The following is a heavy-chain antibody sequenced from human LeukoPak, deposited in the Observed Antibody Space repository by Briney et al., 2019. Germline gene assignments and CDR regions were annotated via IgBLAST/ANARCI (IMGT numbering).Heavy chain of an antibody. V-gene: IGHV1-69*13. J-gene: IGHJ4*02. CDR3: ARESGSYEAYFDY. D-gene: IGHD1-26*01. Sequence: SVKVSCKASGGTFSSYAISWVRQAPGQGLEWMGRIFPIFATANYAQKFQGRVTITADESTSTAYMELISLRSEDTAVYYCARESGSYEAYFDYWGQGTLVTVSS. CDR2: IFPIFATA. CDR1: GGTFSSYA.